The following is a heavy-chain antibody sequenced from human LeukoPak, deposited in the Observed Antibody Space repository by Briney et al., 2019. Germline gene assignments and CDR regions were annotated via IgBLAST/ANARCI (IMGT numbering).Heavy chain of an antibody. Sequence: GGSLKLSCAASGFTFSGSAMHWVRLASGKGLEWVGRIRSKANSYATAYAASVKGRFTISRDDSKNTAYLQMNSLKTEDTAVYYCTLRNYYYYGMDVWGQGTTVTVSS. J-gene: IGHJ6*02. CDR3: TLRNYYYYGMDV. CDR2: IRSKANSYAT. CDR1: GFTFSGSA. V-gene: IGHV3-73*01.